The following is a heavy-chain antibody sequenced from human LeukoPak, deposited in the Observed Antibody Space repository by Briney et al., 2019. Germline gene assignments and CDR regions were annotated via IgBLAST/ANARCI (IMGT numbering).Heavy chain of an antibody. CDR1: GGSISSYY. J-gene: IGHJ5*02. V-gene: IGHV4-59*08. CDR2: IFYSGST. Sequence: PSETLSLTCTVSGGSISSYYWSWIRQPPGMGLEWIGFIFYSGSTNSNPSLKSRVTISVDTSKNQFSLKLSSVTAADTAVYYCARHGVDDYGDYRGWFDPWGQGTLVTVFS. D-gene: IGHD4-17*01. CDR3: ARHGVDDYGDYRGWFDP.